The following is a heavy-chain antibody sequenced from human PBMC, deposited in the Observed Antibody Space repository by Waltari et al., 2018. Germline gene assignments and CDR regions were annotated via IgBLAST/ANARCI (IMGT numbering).Heavy chain of an antibody. CDR1: GFTFNTYW. J-gene: IGHJ4*02. CDR3: TTLARGESGDY. V-gene: IGHV3-7*01. CDR2: INPDGSQK. Sequence: EVQLVESGGGLVQPGGSLRLSCAASGFTFNTYWMKWIRQAPGKGLEWVANINPDGSQKFYLDSVKGRFTVSRDNAQNSLYLKMNNLRAEDTAVYYCTTLARGESGDYWGQGTLVTVSS. D-gene: IGHD3-10*01.